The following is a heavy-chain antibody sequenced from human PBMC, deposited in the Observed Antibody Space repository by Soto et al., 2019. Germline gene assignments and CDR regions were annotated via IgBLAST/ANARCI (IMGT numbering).Heavy chain of an antibody. CDR1: GGSISSYY. V-gene: IGHV4-59*08. D-gene: IGHD6-13*01. Sequence: XXTLSLPCTVCGGSISSYYWSWIPQPPGKGLEWIGYIYYSGRTNTTPPLKSGVTISVDTSKNQFSLKLSSVTAAETAVYYCARLGAAAGHYYYYYMGVWRKGTTVTSP. CDR2: IYYSGRT. J-gene: IGHJ6*03. CDR3: ARLGAAAGHYYYYYMGV.